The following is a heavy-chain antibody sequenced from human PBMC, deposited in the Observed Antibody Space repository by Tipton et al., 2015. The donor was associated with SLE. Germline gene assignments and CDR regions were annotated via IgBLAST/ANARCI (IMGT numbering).Heavy chain of an antibody. CDR1: GGSISSYY. CDR2: IYYSGST. Sequence: TLSLTCTVSGGSISSYYWSWIRQPPGKGLEWIGHIYYSGSTNYNPSLKSRVTISLDTSKNQFSLKVTSVTAADTAVYFCARDLGGDGVEDYWGQGTLVIVSS. J-gene: IGHJ4*02. V-gene: IGHV4-59*12. D-gene: IGHD2-21*02. CDR3: ARDLGGDGVEDY.